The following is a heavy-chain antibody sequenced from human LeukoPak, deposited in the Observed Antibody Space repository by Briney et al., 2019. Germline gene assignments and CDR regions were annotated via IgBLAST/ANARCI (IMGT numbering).Heavy chain of an antibody. V-gene: IGHV1-18*01. CDR2: ISAYNGNT. D-gene: IGHD4-17*01. CDR1: GYSFRSYG. J-gene: IGHJ4*02. Sequence: ASVKVSCKASGYSFRSYGISWVRQAPGQGLEWMGWISAYNGNTIYAQKFQGRVTMTIDTSSSTAYMELRSLRSDDTAVYYCARDRPATVTSIFGYWGKGTLVTVSS. CDR3: ARDRPATVTSIFGY.